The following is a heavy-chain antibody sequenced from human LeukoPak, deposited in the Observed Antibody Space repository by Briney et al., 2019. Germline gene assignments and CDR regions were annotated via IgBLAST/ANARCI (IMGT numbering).Heavy chain of an antibody. D-gene: IGHD6-19*01. Sequence: GGSLRLSCTASGFTFSNAWMSWVRQAPGKGLEWVGSIKSKPAGGSTDYAAPIKGRFTISRDDSKNTLYLQVNSLKVEDTAVYYCAKGGVAGTGYFDYWGQGTLVTVSS. CDR2: IKSKPAGGST. J-gene: IGHJ4*02. V-gene: IGHV3-15*01. CDR1: GFTFSNAW. CDR3: AKGGVAGTGYFDY.